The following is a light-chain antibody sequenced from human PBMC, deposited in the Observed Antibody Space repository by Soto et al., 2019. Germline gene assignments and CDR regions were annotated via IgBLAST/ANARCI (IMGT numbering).Light chain of an antibody. Sequence: EILLTQSPGTLSLSPGERATLSCRASQSVRNSYLAWYQQKPGQAPRLLIYGASGRATGIPDRFSGSGSGTDFTLTISRLEPADFAVYYWQQYGSSPYTFGQGTKLEI. J-gene: IGKJ2*01. V-gene: IGKV3-20*01. CDR3: QQYGSSPYT. CDR1: QSVRNSY. CDR2: GAS.